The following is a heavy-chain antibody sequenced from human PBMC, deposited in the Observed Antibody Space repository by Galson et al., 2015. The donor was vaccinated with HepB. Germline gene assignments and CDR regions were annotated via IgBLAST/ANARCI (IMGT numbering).Heavy chain of an antibody. CDR2: INVYSGNT. Sequence: SVKVSCKATGYIFTNYGITWVRQGPAQGLEWIGWINVYSGNTNYAQKFQGRVIMTTDTSTNTAYMELRSLRSDDTAIYYCVRDYAMSTRNYFDPWGQGTLVTVSS. J-gene: IGHJ5*02. CDR1: GYIFTNYG. V-gene: IGHV1-18*01. D-gene: IGHD2-2*01. CDR3: VRDYAMSTRNYFDP.